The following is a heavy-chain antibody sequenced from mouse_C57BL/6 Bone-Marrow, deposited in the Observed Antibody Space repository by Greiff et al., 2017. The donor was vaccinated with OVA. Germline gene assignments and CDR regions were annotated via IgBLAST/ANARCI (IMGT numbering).Heavy chain of an antibody. Sequence: LQESGPGMVKPSQSLSLTCTVTGYSITSGYDWHWIRHFPGNKLEWMSYISYSGSTNYNPSLKSRISITHDTSKNHFFLKLNSVTTDDTATYYCAREDYGSSYWYFDVWGTGTTVTVSS. J-gene: IGHJ1*03. D-gene: IGHD1-1*01. CDR2: ISYSGST. CDR3: AREDYGSSYWYFDV. V-gene: IGHV3-1*01. CDR1: GYSITSGYD.